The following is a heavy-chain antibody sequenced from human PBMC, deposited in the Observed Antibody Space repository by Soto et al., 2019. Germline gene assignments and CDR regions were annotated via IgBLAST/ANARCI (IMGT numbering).Heavy chain of an antibody. V-gene: IGHV1-3*01. CDR1: GYTFTSYA. Sequence: ASVKVSCKASGYTFTSYAMHWVRQAPGQRLEWMGWINAGNGNTKYSQKFQGRVTITRDTSASTAYMELSSLRSEDTAVYYCARDTAYRSSYGYGPRDYYYYYMDVWGKGTTGPVSS. D-gene: IGHD5-18*01. CDR2: INAGNGNT. CDR3: ARDTAYRSSYGYGPRDYYYYYMDV. J-gene: IGHJ6*03.